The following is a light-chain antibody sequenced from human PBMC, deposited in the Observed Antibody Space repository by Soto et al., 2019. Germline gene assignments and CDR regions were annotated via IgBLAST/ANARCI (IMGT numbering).Light chain of an antibody. Sequence: PGERATLSCRANQSVNSSYLAWYQQRPGQGPRLLIYGASSRATGIPDRFSGSGSGTDFTLSITRLEPEDFAVYYCQQFGSSLWTFGQGTKVEIK. CDR2: GAS. CDR1: QSVNSSY. CDR3: QQFGSSLWT. J-gene: IGKJ1*01. V-gene: IGKV3-20*01.